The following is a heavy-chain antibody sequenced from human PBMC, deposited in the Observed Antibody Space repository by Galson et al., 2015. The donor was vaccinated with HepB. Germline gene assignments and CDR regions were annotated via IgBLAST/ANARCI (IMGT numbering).Heavy chain of an antibody. CDR3: ARLWFGEPYYYYYGMDV. J-gene: IGHJ6*02. D-gene: IGHD3-10*01. Sequence: SVKVSCKASGYTFTSYGISWVRQAPGQGLEWMGWISAYNGNTNYAQKLQGRVTMTTDTSTSTAYMELRSLRSDDTAVYYCARLWFGEPYYYYYGMDVWGQGTTVTVSS. CDR1: GYTFTSYG. CDR2: ISAYNGNT. V-gene: IGHV1-18*04.